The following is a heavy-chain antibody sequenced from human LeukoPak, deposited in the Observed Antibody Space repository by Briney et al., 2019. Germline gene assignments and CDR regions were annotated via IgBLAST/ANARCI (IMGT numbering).Heavy chain of an antibody. CDR2: ISSSSSYI. CDR1: GFTFSNYS. D-gene: IGHD2-15*01. V-gene: IGHV3-21*01. J-gene: IGHJ3*02. CDR3: ARGSFFAAFDI. Sequence: GGSLRLSCAASGFTFSNYSMNWVRQAPGKGLEWVSSISSSSSYIYYADSVKGRFTISRDNAKNSLYLQMNSLRAEDTAVYYCARGSFFAAFDIWGQGTMVTVSS.